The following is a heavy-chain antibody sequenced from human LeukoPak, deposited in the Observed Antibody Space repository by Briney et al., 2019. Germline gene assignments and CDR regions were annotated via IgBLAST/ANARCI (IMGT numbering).Heavy chain of an antibody. D-gene: IGHD3-22*01. CDR2: FYYSGST. V-gene: IGHV4-59*08. J-gene: IGHJ5*02. CDR3: ARSGRPQLLKYYYDSSGYEFDP. Sequence: SETLSLTCTVSGGSIRGYYWSWIRQPPGRGLEWIGYFYYSGSTNYSPSLKSRVTISLDTSKNQFSLKLSSVTAADTAVYYCARSGRPQLLKYYYDSSGYEFDPWGQGTLVTVSS. CDR1: GGSIRGYY.